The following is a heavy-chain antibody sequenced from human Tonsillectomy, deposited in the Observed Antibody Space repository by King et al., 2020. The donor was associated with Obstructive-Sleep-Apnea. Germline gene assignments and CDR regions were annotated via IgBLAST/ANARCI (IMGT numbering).Heavy chain of an antibody. Sequence: QLVQSGGGVVQPGGSLRLSCAASGFTFSSYSMHWGRQAPGKGLEWVALISYDGNKKDYADSVKGRFTISRDNSKSALFLQMNSLRAEDTAVYYCAYFDSSGYYSYFDYWGQGTLVTVSS. D-gene: IGHD3-22*01. CDR1: GFTFSSYS. J-gene: IGHJ4*02. CDR2: ISYDGNKK. V-gene: IGHV3-30-3*01. CDR3: AYFDSSGYYSYFDY.